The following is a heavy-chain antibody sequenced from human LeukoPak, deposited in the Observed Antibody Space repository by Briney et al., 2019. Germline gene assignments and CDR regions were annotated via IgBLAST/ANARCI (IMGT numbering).Heavy chain of an antibody. V-gene: IGHV3-33*06. J-gene: IGHJ4*02. D-gene: IGHD6-13*01. CDR1: GFTFSSYG. Sequence: GGSLRLSCAASGFTFSSYGMHWVRQAPGKGLEWVAVIWSDGSNKYYSDSVKGRFTISRDNSKNTLYLQMNSLRAEDTAVYYCAKDRDSSSWYFDYWGQGTLVTVSS. CDR3: AKDRDSSSWYFDY. CDR2: IWSDGSNK.